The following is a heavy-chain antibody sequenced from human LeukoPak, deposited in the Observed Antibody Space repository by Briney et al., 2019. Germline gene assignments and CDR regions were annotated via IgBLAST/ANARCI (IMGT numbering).Heavy chain of an antibody. CDR3: AKDSSLNGGYSCGYPDY. J-gene: IGHJ4*02. Sequence: GGSLRLSCAASGFTFSSYGMHWVRHAPGKGLEWVSGISWNSGSIGYADSVKGRFTISRDNAKNSLYLQMNSLRAEDTALYYCAKDSSLNGGYSCGYPDYWGQGTLVTVSS. CDR1: GFTFSSYG. CDR2: ISWNSGSI. V-gene: IGHV3-9*01. D-gene: IGHD5-18*01.